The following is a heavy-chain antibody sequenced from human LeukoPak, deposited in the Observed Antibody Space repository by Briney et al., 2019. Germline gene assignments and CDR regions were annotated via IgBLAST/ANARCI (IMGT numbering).Heavy chain of an antibody. CDR3: PRSWAKDYPVGFHL. D-gene: IGHD4-11*01. CDR2: ISSSGSTM. Sequence: GGSLRLSCAPSGFSFSDYYMSWIRQAPGKGLEGVSYISSSGSTMYYADSVKGRFTISRDNAKNSLYLQMNSLRAEDRAVYYCPRSWAKDYPVGFHLWGGGTMVTVSS. CDR1: GFSFSDYY. J-gene: IGHJ3*01. V-gene: IGHV3-11*01.